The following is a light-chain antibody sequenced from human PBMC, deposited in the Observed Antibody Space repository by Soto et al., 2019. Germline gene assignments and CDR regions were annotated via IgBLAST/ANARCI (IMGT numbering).Light chain of an antibody. CDR2: LAS. Sequence: DIQMTQSPSTLSASVGDRVTITCRASQSVGNWLAWFQQKPGKAPSLLVYLASNLQTGVPSRFSGVGSGTEFTLTISSLEPEDFATYYCQQYYSYPLWTFGQGTKVEIK. J-gene: IGKJ1*01. V-gene: IGKV1-5*03. CDR3: QQYYSYPLWT. CDR1: QSVGNW.